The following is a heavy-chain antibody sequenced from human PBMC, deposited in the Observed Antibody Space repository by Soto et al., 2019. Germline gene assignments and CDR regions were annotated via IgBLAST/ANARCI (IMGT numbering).Heavy chain of an antibody. J-gene: IGHJ6*02. CDR2: IIPILGIA. CDR1: GGTFSSYT. V-gene: IGHV1-69*02. Sequence: QVQLVQSGAEVKKPGSSVKVSCKASGGTFSSYTISWVRQAPGQGLEWMGRIIPILGIANYAQKFQGRVTITADKSTSTAYMELSSLRSEDTAVYYCARPSLRIGRSYGYGMDVWGQGTTVTVSS. D-gene: IGHD1-26*01. CDR3: ARPSLRIGRSYGYGMDV.